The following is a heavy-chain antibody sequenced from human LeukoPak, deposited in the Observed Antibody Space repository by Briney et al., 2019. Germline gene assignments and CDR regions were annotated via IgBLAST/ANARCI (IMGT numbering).Heavy chain of an antibody. V-gene: IGHV3-15*01. CDR1: GFTFRXXW. D-gene: IGHD6-13*01. CDR3: AKDQSSSWYEGYFDY. Sequence: GGSXXLSCAASGFTFRXXWMTWVXQXXGXGXEXXGXXXSKTDGGTTDYAVSVQGGFTISRDDSKNTLYLQMNSLRAEDTAVYYCAKDQSSSWYEGYFDYWGQGTLVTVSS. J-gene: IGHJ4*02. CDR2: XXSKTDGGTT.